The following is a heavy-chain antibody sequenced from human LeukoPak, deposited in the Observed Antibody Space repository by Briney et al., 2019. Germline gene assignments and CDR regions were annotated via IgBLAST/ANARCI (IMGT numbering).Heavy chain of an antibody. CDR1: GGSISSYY. D-gene: IGHD3-22*01. CDR3: ARGHYYDSSGYYSRNYYYYYMDV. V-gene: IGHV4-59*08. CDR2: IYYSGST. J-gene: IGHJ6*03. Sequence: SETLSLTCTVSGGSISSYYWSWIRQPPGKGLEWIGYIYYSGSTNYNPSLKSRVTISVDTSKNQFSLKLSSVTAADTAVYYCARGHYYDSSGYYSRNYYYYYMDVWGKGTTVTISS.